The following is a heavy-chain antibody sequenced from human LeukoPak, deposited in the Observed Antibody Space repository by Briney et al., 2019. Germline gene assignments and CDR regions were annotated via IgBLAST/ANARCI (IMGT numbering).Heavy chain of an antibody. CDR3: ASRSFSGSSFY. CDR2: IYSSGNT. D-gene: IGHD1-26*01. CDR1: GGSISSYY. Sequence: PSETLSLTCTVSGGSISSYYWSWIRQPAGKGLEWIGRIYSSGNTNYNPSLRSRVTMSVDTSKNQFSLKLSFVTAADTAVYYCASRSFSGSSFYWGQGTLVTVSS. J-gene: IGHJ4*01. V-gene: IGHV4-4*07.